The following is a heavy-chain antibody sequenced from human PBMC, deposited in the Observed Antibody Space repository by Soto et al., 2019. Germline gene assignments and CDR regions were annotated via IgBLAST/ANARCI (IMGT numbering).Heavy chain of an antibody. J-gene: IGHJ4*02. Sequence: KISWKASGYTFINHGISWLRQAPGQGLEWMGWVSGSNGKTKYAQKFQGRVTMTRETSTSTAHMELRNLTSDDTAVYFCARDFYPLAYYFDPWGQGTLVTVSS. CDR3: ARDFYPLAYYFDP. V-gene: IGHV1-18*04. CDR1: GYTFINHG. CDR2: VSGSNGKT.